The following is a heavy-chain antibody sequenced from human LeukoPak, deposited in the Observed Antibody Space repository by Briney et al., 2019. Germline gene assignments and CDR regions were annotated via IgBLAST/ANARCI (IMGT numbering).Heavy chain of an antibody. CDR1: GLTFSSYS. J-gene: IGHJ6*03. V-gene: IGHV3-33*08. Sequence: GGSLRLSCAASGLTFSSYSMHWVRQAPGKGLEWVAVIWYDGSNKYYADSVKGRFTISRDNSKNTLYLQMNSLRAEDTAVYYCARDRDSSSVAGYYYYMDVWGKGTTVTVSS. CDR3: ARDRDSSSVAGYYYYMDV. D-gene: IGHD6-6*01. CDR2: IWYDGSNK.